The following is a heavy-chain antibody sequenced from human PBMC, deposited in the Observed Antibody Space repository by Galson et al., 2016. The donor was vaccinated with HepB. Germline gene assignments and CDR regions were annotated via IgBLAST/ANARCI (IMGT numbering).Heavy chain of an antibody. CDR1: GVTFNNYT. D-gene: IGHD2-21*02. CDR2: IIPIFRTP. V-gene: IGHV1-69*13. J-gene: IGHJ4*02. Sequence: SVKVSCKVSGVTFNNYTVNWVRQAPGQGPEWMGGIIPIFRTPNCAQKFQDTLTITADESTSTVHMELSSLRSEDTAGYYCASVSNLGYCGGDCYSPFDYWGQGSLVTVSS. CDR3: ASVSNLGYCGGDCYSPFDY.